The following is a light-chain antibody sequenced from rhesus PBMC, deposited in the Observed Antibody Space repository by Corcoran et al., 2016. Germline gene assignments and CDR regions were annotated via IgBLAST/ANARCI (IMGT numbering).Light chain of an antibody. J-gene: IGKJ1*01. V-gene: IGKV1S12*01. CDR1: QNIYFS. CDR3: QHYNGNPRT. CDR2: AAS. Sequence: DIQMTQSQSALCASVGARVTISFRARQNIYFSLAGYQQKPGQAPTLLIYAASILQTGIPYLFRGSESGTDFTLTISSLQPEGSAAYYCQHYNGNPRTFGQGTKVEIK.